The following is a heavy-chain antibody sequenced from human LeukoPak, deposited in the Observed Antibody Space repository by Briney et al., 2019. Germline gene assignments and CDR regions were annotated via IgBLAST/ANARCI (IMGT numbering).Heavy chain of an antibody. CDR3: ARQSLYP. J-gene: IGHJ5*02. CDR1: GGSFSGYY. CDR2: IYHSGTT. V-gene: IGHV4-34*01. Sequence: SETLSLTCAVYGGSFSGYYWRWIRQSPGKGLEWIGSIYHSGTTYYNPSLKSRVTISADTSKNQFSLKLTSVTDADTAVYYCARQSLYPWGQGTLVTVSS.